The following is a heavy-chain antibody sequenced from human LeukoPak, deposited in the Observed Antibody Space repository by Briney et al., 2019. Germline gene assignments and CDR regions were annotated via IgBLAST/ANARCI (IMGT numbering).Heavy chain of an antibody. CDR1: GFTLRSYD. CDR2: ISGSGANK. D-gene: IGHD6-6*01. CDR3: ALISRPRTRHDAFDI. J-gene: IGHJ3*02. V-gene: IGHV3-48*03. Sequence: PGGSLRLSCAASGFTLRSYDMNWVRQAPGKGLEWVSYISGSGANKFYADSVKGRFTISRDNAKNSLYLQMNSLRAEDTAVYYCALISRPRTRHDAFDIWGQGTMVTVSS.